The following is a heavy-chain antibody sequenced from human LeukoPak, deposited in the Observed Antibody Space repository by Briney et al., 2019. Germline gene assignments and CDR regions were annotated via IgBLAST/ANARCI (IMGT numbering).Heavy chain of an antibody. V-gene: IGHV4-61*08. D-gene: IGHD7-27*01. CDR3: ARDEVGGENWFDP. J-gene: IGHJ5*02. CDR1: GYSISGGYY. Sequence: SETLSLTCTVSGYSISGGYYWSWIRQPPGKGLEWIGYIYYSGSTNYNPSLKSRVTISVDTSKNQFSLKLSSVTAADTAVYYCARDEVGGENWFDPWGQGTLVTVSS. CDR2: IYYSGST.